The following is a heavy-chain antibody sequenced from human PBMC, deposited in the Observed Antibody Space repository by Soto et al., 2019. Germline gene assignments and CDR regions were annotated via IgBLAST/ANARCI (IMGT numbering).Heavy chain of an antibody. CDR2: TYSSGTT. CDR3: ARMGLHLGELSRNWFDP. D-gene: IGHD3-16*02. Sequence: QVQLQESGPGLVKPSQTLSLTCTISGGSITSGDYYWTWIRQFPGKGLEWIAYTYSSGTTHYNPSLKSRATISLDTSNNQFSLEVKSATAADTAVYYCARMGLHLGELSRNWFDPWCQGSLVTVSS. J-gene: IGHJ5*02. V-gene: IGHV4-31*03. CDR1: GGSITSGDYY.